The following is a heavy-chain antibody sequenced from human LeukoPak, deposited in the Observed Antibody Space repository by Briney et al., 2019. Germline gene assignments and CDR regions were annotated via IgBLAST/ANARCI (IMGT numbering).Heavy chain of an antibody. CDR1: GFTFSSYA. CDR2: ISYDGSNK. J-gene: IGHJ3*02. D-gene: IGHD1-7*01. CDR3: ARWNYAFDI. Sequence: PGGSLRLSCAASGFTFSSYAMHWVRQAPGKGLEWVAVISYDGSNKYYADSVKGRFTISRDNSKNSLCLQMNSLRAEDTAVYYCARWNYAFDIWGQGTMVTVSS. V-gene: IGHV3-30-3*01.